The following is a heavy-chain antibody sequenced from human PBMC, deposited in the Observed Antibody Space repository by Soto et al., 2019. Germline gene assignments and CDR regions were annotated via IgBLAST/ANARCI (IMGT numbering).Heavy chain of an antibody. Sequence: SETLSLTCAVYGGSFSGYYWSWIRQPPGKGLEWIGEINHSGSTNYNPSLKSRVTISVDTSKNQFSLKLSSVTAADTAVYYCARNPVLGVRSYYYYGMDVWGQGTTVT. CDR1: GGSFSGYY. CDR3: ARNPVLGVRSYYYYGMDV. V-gene: IGHV4-34*01. D-gene: IGHD3-10*01. CDR2: INHSGST. J-gene: IGHJ6*02.